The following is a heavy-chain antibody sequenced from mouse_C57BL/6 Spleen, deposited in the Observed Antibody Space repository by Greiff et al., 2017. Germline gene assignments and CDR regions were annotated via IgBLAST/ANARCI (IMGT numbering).Heavy chain of an antibody. D-gene: IGHD3-1*01. CDR3: ARVRAGDWYLDV. V-gene: IGHV3-6*01. CDR1: GYSITSGYY. Sequence: EVHLVESGPGLVKPSQSLSLTCSVTGYSITSGYYWNWIRQFPGNKLEWMGYISYDGSNNYNPSLKNRISITRDTSKNQFFLKLNSVTTEDTATYYCARVRAGDWYLDVWGTGTTVTVSS. J-gene: IGHJ1*03. CDR2: ISYDGSN.